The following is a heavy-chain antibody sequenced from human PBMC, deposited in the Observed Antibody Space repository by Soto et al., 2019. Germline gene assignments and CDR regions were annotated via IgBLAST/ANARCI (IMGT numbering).Heavy chain of an antibody. CDR3: ARATRKYYYGSGSYLPDFDY. CDR2: IYWNDDK. J-gene: IGHJ4*02. CDR1: GFSLRTSGVG. V-gene: IGHV2-5*01. D-gene: IGHD3-10*01. Sequence: GPTLVNPTQTLTLTCTFSGFSLRTSGVGVGWIRQPPGKALEWLALIYWNDDKRYSPSLQSRLTITKDTSRNRVVLTMTNMDPVDTATYYCARATRKYYYGSGSYLPDFDYWGQGTLVTVSS.